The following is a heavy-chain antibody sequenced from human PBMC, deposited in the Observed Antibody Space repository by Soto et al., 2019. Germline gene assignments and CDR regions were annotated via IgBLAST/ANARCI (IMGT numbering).Heavy chain of an antibody. D-gene: IGHD3-22*01. J-gene: IGHJ4*02. CDR2: INHSGST. CDR3: AVIPYYYDSSGYYYTGSLDY. V-gene: IGHV4-34*01. CDR1: GGSFSGYY. Sequence: SETLSLTCAVYGGSFSGYYWSWIRQPPGKGLEWIGEINHSGSTNYNPSLKSRVTISVDTSKNQFSLKLSSVTAADTAVYYCAVIPYYYDSSGYYYTGSLDYWGQGTLVTVS.